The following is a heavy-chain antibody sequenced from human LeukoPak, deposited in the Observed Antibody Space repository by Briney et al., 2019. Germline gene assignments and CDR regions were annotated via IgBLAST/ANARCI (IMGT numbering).Heavy chain of an antibody. Sequence: GGSLRLSCAASGYTFSRYWMHWVRQGPGKGVVWVSRINEDGSSTSYAESVRGRFTISRDNAKNTLYLQMNSPRAEDAAVYYCTTDTFGARDSWGQGTLVTVSS. J-gene: IGHJ4*02. CDR2: INEDGSST. D-gene: IGHD3-10*01. CDR3: TTDTFGARDS. CDR1: GYTFSRYW. V-gene: IGHV3-74*01.